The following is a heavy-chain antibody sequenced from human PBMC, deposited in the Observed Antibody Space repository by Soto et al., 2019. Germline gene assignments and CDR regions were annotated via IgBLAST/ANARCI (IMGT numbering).Heavy chain of an antibody. Sequence: LRLSCAASGFTFSSYGMHWVRQAPGKAREWVAVIWYDGSNNYYADPVKGRFTISRDNSKHTLSLQMNSLSAEDTAVYYCARSSRYCSGGSCYSHDAFDIWGQGTMVTVSS. CDR2: IWYDGSNN. V-gene: IGHV3-33*01. CDR1: GFTFSSYG. D-gene: IGHD2-15*01. CDR3: ARSSRYCSGGSCYSHDAFDI. J-gene: IGHJ3*02.